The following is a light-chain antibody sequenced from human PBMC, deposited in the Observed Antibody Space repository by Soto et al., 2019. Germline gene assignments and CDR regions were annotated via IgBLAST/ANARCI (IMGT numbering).Light chain of an antibody. V-gene: IGLV2-14*03. Sequence: QSVLTQPASVSGSPGQSITISCTGTSSDVGAYNYVSWYQQHPGKAPKLMIYEVSNRPSGVSNRLSGSKSANTASLTISGLQAGDEADYYCSSYTSSSTWLFGGGTKLTVL. J-gene: IGLJ3*02. CDR3: SSYTSSSTWL. CDR1: SSDVGAYNY. CDR2: EVS.